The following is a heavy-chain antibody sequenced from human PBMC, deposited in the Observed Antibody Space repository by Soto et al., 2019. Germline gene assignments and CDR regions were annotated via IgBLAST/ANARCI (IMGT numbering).Heavy chain of an antibody. CDR2: IYYSGST. CDR1: GGSISSGGYY. CDR3: ARGKVGIAVAGTLDY. V-gene: IGHV4-31*03. D-gene: IGHD6-19*01. Sequence: SETLSLTCTVSGGSISSGGYYWSCIRQHPGKGLEWSGYIYYSGSTYYNPSLKSRVTISVDTSKNQFSLKLSSVTAADTAVYYCARGKVGIAVAGTLDYWGQGTLVTVSS. J-gene: IGHJ4*02.